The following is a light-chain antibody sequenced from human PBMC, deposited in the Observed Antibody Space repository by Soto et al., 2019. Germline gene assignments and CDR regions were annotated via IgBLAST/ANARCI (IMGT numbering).Light chain of an antibody. Sequence: QAVVTQPPSASGSPGQSVTISCTGTTSDVGGYDYVSWYQQHPGKAPKLIIYEVSKRPSGVPDRFSGSKSGNTASLTVSGLQPDDEADYYCCSYAGSTNLFGTGTKLTVL. CDR1: TSDVGGYDY. CDR2: EVS. CDR3: CSYAGSTNL. J-gene: IGLJ1*01. V-gene: IGLV2-8*01.